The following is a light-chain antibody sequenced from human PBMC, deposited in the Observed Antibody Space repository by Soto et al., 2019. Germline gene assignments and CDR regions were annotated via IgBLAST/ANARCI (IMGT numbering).Light chain of an antibody. CDR1: QSISSC. J-gene: IGKJ1*01. CDR3: QQYNSYSWT. V-gene: IGKV1-5*01. CDR2: DAS. Sequence: DIQMTQSPSTLSASVGDRVTITCRASQSISSCLAWYQQKPGKALKRLIYDASSLESGVPSRFSGSGSGTEFTLNISSLQPDDFATYYCQQYNSYSWTFGQGTKVEIK.